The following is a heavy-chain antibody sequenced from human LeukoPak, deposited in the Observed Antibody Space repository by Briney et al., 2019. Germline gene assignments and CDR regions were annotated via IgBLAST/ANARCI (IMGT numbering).Heavy chain of an antibody. CDR1: GFTFSSYS. Sequence: GGSLRLSCAASGFTFSSYSMNWVRQAPGKGLEWVSSISSSSSYIYYADSVKGRFTISRDNAKNSLYLQMNSLRAEDTAVYYCARGSYDSSGYYYLGYWGQGTLVTVSS. J-gene: IGHJ4*02. D-gene: IGHD3-22*01. CDR3: ARGSYDSSGYYYLGY. CDR2: ISSSSSYI. V-gene: IGHV3-21*01.